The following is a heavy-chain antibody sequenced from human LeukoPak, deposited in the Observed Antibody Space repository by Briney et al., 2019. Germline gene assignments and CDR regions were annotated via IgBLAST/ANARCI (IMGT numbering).Heavy chain of an antibody. CDR1: GFTVSSNY. Sequence: GALRLSCAASGFTVSSNYMSWVRQAPGKGLEWVSVIYSGGSTYYADSVKGRLTISRDNSKNTLYLQMNSLRAEDTAVYYCAREESMTFDYWGQGTLVTVSS. D-gene: IGHD6-6*01. CDR2: IYSGGST. V-gene: IGHV3-53*05. J-gene: IGHJ4*02. CDR3: AREESMTFDY.